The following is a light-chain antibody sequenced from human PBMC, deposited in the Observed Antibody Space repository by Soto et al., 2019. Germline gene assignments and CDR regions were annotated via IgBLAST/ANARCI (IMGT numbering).Light chain of an antibody. Sequence: EIVMTQSPATLSVSPGERATLSCRASQSVSTNLAWYQQKPGQAPRLLIYGTSTRATGIPARFSGTGSGTEFTLIISSLQSEDFAVYYCQQGRTFGQGTKVEI. J-gene: IGKJ1*01. V-gene: IGKV3D-15*01. CDR2: GTS. CDR3: QQGRT. CDR1: QSVSTN.